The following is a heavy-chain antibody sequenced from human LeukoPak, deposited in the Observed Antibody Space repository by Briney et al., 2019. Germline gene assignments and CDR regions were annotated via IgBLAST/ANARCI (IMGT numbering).Heavy chain of an antibody. Sequence: SETLSLTCTVSGASISSQYWSWIRQPAGKGLEWIGRIYTSGSTNYNPSLKSRVTMSVDTSKNQYSLNLSSVTAADTAVYYCARGFSYGAGKLYFDYWGQGTLVTVSS. CDR1: GASISSQY. V-gene: IGHV4-4*07. J-gene: IGHJ4*02. CDR2: IYTSGST. CDR3: ARGFSYGAGKLYFDY. D-gene: IGHD3-10*01.